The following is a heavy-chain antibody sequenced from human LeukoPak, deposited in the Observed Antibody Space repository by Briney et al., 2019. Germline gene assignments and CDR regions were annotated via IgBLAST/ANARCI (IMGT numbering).Heavy chain of an antibody. Sequence: GGSLRLSCAASGFTVSSNYMSWVRQAPGKGLEWVSVIYSGGSTYYADSVKGRFTISRDNSKNTLYLQMNSLRAEDTAVYYCARDLPLGDSSGYPAGDYWGQGTLATVSS. J-gene: IGHJ4*02. CDR1: GFTVSSNY. V-gene: IGHV3-53*01. D-gene: IGHD3-22*01. CDR2: IYSGGST. CDR3: ARDLPLGDSSGYPAGDY.